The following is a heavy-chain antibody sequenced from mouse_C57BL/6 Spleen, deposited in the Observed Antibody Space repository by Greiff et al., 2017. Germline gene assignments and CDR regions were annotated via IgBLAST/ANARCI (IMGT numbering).Heavy chain of an antibody. D-gene: IGHD2-2*01. CDR1: GFSLTSYG. V-gene: IGHV2-5*01. CDR3: AASMVTTWAMDY. Sequence: VKLMESGPGLVQPSQSLSITCTVSGFSLTSYGVHWVRQSPGKGLEWLGVIWRGGSTDYNAAFMSRLSITKDNSKSQVFFKMNSLQADDTAIYYCAASMVTTWAMDYWGQGTSVTVSS. J-gene: IGHJ4*01. CDR2: IWRGGST.